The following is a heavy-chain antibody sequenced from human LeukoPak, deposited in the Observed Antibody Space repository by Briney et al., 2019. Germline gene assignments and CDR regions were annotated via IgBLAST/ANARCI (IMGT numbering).Heavy chain of an antibody. D-gene: IGHD3-10*01. CDR2: IYYSGNT. V-gene: IGHV4-59*01. J-gene: IGHJ4*02. CDR1: GGSISSYY. CDR3: ARGALLWFGDRMEYYFDY. Sequence: SETLSLTCTVSGGSISSYYWSWIRQPPGKGLEWIGFIYYSGNTNYNPSLKSRVTISVDTSKNQFSLKLSSMTAADTAVYYCARGALLWFGDRMEYYFDYWGQGTLLTVSS.